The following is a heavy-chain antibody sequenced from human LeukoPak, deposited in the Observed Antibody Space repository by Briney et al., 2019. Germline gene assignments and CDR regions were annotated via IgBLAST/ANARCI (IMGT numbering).Heavy chain of an antibody. J-gene: IGHJ3*02. CDR1: GGSISSDAYY. CDR2: ILYSGGT. CDR3: ARDNPPLGSGNDAFDI. Sequence: SETLSLTCTVSGGSISSDAYYWSWIRQHPGKGLECLGYILYSGGTYYNPSLKSRLTISVDTSKNQFSLKLSSVTAADTAVYYCARDNPPLGSGNDAFDIWGQGTMVTVSS. D-gene: IGHD3-10*01. V-gene: IGHV4-31*03.